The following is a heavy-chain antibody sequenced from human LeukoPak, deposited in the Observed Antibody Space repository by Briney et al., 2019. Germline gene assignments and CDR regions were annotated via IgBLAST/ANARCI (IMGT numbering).Heavy chain of an antibody. CDR3: ATFGEVYY. Sequence: PGGSLRLSCAASGFTFSSYGMHWVRQAPGKGLEWVAVISYDGSNKYYADSVKGRFTISRDNSKNTLYLQMNSLRAEDTAVYYCATFGEVYYWGQGNLVTVSS. CDR1: GFTFSSYG. D-gene: IGHD3-10*01. J-gene: IGHJ4*02. V-gene: IGHV3-30*03. CDR2: ISYDGSNK.